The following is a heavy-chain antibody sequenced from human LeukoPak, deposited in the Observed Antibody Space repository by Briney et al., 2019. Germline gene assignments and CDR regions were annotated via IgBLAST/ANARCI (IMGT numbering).Heavy chain of an antibody. CDR1: GFIFSSYS. D-gene: IGHD3-10*01. CDR3: ARDGWFGELSPYYFDC. J-gene: IGHJ4*02. CDR2: ISSSSSTM. Sequence: GGSLRLSCAASGFIFSSYSMNWVRQAPGKGLEWVTSISSSSSTMYYADSVKGRFTISRDDAKNSLYLQMNSLRAEDTVVYYCARDGWFGELSPYYFDCWGQGTLVTVSS. V-gene: IGHV3-48*01.